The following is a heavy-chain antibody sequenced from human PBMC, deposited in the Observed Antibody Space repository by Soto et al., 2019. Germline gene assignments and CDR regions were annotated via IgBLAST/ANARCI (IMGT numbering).Heavy chain of an antibody. Sequence: PSETLSPTCSVSGGPILTYYWRWIRQPPGKGLEWLGYIYYNGNSYYNPSLKSRLTMSVDTSKNQFSLRLSSATAADTAVYYCAREQYNWKIWGQGTLVTGSS. V-gene: IGHV4-59*01. D-gene: IGHD1-20*01. CDR1: GGPILTYY. J-gene: IGHJ4*02. CDR3: AREQYNWKI. CDR2: IYYNGNS.